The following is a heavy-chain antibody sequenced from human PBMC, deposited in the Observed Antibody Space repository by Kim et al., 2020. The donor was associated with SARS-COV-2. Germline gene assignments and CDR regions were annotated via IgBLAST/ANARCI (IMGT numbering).Heavy chain of an antibody. CDR1: GFTFSSYA. J-gene: IGHJ4*02. D-gene: IGHD3-10*01. Sequence: GGSLRLSCAASGFTFSSYAMSWVRQAPGKGLEWVSAISGSGGSTYYADSVKGRFTISRDNSKNTLYLQMNSLRAEDTAVYYCARGLLWFGELLYEDYWGQGTLVTVSS. CDR2: ISGSGGST. V-gene: IGHV3-23*01. CDR3: ARGLLWFGELLYEDY.